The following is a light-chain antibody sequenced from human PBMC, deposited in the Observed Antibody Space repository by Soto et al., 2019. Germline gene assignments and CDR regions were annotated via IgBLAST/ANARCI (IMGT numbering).Light chain of an antibody. Sequence: DIQMTHSPSTLPASVVDRVTITCRASQSFSNWLAWFQQKPGTAPKVLIYHASNLQSGVPSRFSGSGSGTEFTLTISSLQPDDFATYYCQQYNSYLSINFGQGTRLEIK. J-gene: IGKJ5*01. CDR2: HAS. CDR3: QQYNSYLSIN. V-gene: IGKV1-5*01. CDR1: QSFSNW.